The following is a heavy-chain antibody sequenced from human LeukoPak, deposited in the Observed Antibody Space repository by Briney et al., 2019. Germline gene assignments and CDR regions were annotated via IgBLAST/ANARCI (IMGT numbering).Heavy chain of an antibody. CDR2: MNANSDNT. V-gene: IGHV1-8*03. CDR1: GYTFTSYD. D-gene: IGHD3-10*01. Sequence: GASVKVSCKASGYTFTSYDINWVRQATGQGLEWMGWMNANSDNTGYAQKFQGRVTITRDTSISTAYMELSSLRSEDTAVYYCARGVPFRGSYYIDVWGKGTTVTVSS. CDR3: ARGVPFRGSYYIDV. J-gene: IGHJ6*03.